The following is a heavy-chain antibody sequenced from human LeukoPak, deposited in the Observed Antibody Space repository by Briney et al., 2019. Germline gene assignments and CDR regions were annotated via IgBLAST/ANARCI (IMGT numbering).Heavy chain of an antibody. J-gene: IGHJ4*02. D-gene: IGHD6-19*01. Sequence: PSQTLSLTCTVSGGSISSGGYYWSWIRQPPGKGLEWIGYIYHSGSTYYNPSLKSRVTISVDRSKNHFSLKLSSVTAADTAVYYCARHGSVAKLRFDYWGQGTLVTVSS. CDR2: IYHSGST. CDR1: GGSISSGGYY. V-gene: IGHV4-30-2*01. CDR3: ARHGSVAKLRFDY.